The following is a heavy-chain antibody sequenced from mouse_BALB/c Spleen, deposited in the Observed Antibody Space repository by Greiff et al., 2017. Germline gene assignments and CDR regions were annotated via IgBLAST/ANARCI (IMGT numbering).Heavy chain of an antibody. CDR1: GYTFTSYW. Sequence: LKQPGSELVRPGASVKLSCKASGYTFTSYWMHWVKQRPGQGLEWIGNIYPGSGSTNYDEKFKSKATLTVDTSSSTAYMQLSSLTSEDSAVYYYTVLRDRYGGYAMDYWGQGTSVTVSS. D-gene: IGHD2-14*01. CDR2: IYPGSGST. CDR3: TVLRDRYGGYAMDY. J-gene: IGHJ4*01. V-gene: IGHV1S22*01.